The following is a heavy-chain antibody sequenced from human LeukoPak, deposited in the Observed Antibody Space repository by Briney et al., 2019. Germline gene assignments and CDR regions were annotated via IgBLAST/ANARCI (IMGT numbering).Heavy chain of an antibody. D-gene: IGHD2-2*01. J-gene: IGHJ4*02. CDR1: GGSISSSSYY. CDR2: IYYSGST. V-gene: IGHV4-39*01. Sequence: SETLSLTCTVSGGSISSSSYYWGWIRQPPGKGLEWIGSIYYSGSTYYNPSLKSRVTISVDTSKNQFSLKLSSVTAADTAVYYCARYCSSTSCYTDYWGQGTPVTVSS. CDR3: ARYCSSTSCYTDY.